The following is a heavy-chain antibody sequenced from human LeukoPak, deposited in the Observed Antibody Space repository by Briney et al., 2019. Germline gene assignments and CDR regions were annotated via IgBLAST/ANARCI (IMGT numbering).Heavy chain of an antibody. CDR3: ARDSSGYYGKGSYFDY. V-gene: IGHV4-39*01. CDR2: IYYSGST. D-gene: IGHD3-22*01. Sequence: SDFLSLTCSDTGGYVSSSSYYWGWIRQPPGKGLEWIGSIYYSGSTYYNPSLKSRVTISVDTSKNQFSLKLSSVTAADTAVYYCARDSSGYYGKGSYFDYWGQGTLVTVSS. J-gene: IGHJ4*02. CDR1: GGYVSSSSYY.